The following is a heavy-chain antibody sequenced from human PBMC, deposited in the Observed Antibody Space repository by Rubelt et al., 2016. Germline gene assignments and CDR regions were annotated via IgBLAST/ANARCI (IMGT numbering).Heavy chain of an antibody. Sequence: QVQLVQSGAEVKKPGASVKVSCKVSGYTLTELSMHWVRQAPGKGLEWMGGFDPEDGETIYAQKFQGRVTMTEDTSTATAYRELSSLRCEDTAVDYCATGIVVVPAHVPSRDYWGQGTLVTVSS. CDR3: ATGIVVVPAHVPSRDY. CDR1: GYTLTELS. V-gene: IGHV1-24*01. D-gene: IGHD2-2*01. CDR2: FDPEDGET. J-gene: IGHJ4*02.